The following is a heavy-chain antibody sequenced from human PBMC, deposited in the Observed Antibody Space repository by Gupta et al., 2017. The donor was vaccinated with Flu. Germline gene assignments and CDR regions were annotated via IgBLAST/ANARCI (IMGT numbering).Heavy chain of an antibody. J-gene: IGHJ4*02. V-gene: IGHV3-23*01. D-gene: IGHD5-12*01. Sequence: SNYDISWVRQAPGKGLEWASTITSSGAGTYYADSVKGRFTISRYNSKNTLYLQMNSLRAEDTAVYYCAKDRGGYNYDYWGQGTLVTVSS. CDR2: ITSSGAGT. CDR3: AKDRGGYNYDY. CDR1: SNYD.